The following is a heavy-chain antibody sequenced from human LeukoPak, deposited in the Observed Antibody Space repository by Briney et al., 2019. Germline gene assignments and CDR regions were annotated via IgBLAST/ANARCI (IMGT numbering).Heavy chain of an antibody. D-gene: IGHD3-10*01. V-gene: IGHV4-39*01. CDR2: IYSDGT. J-gene: IGHJ4*02. CDR1: GGSISSTNYH. CDR3: ARHYYAGSGTYRPFDY. Sequence: PSETLSLTCTVSGGSISSTNYHWGWIRQPPGKGLEWIGSIYSDGTHYNPSLKSRIAMSVDTSKNQFSLSLRSVTATDTAVYYCARHYYAGSGTYRPFDYWGQGTLVTVAS.